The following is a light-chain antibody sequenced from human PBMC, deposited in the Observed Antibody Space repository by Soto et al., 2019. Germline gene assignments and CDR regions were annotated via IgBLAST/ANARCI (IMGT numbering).Light chain of an antibody. J-gene: IGKJ4*01. V-gene: IGKV3-15*01. CDR2: GAS. Sequence: EMVLTQSPATLFGSPGERVTLSCRASRSISRNLAWYQQKAGQAPRLLIYGASTRATGIPDRFSGRGSGTEFTLTINGLQSEDFATYYCQPHNNWPVVTFGGGTRVEIK. CDR1: RSISRN. CDR3: QPHNNWPVVT.